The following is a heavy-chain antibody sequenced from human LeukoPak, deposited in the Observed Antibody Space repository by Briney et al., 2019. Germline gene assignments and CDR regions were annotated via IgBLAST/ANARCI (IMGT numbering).Heavy chain of an antibody. Sequence: GASVKVSCKASGYTFTGYYMHWVRQAPGQGLEWMGRINPNSGGTNYAQKFRGRVTMTRDTSTSTVYMELSSLRSEDTAVYYCARELNPRGFDYWGQGTLVTVSS. J-gene: IGHJ4*02. CDR3: ARELNPRGFDY. D-gene: IGHD3-10*01. CDR1: GYTFTGYY. V-gene: IGHV1-2*06. CDR2: INPNSGGT.